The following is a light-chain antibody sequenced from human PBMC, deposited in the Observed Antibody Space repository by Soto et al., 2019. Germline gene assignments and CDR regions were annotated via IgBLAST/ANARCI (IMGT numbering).Light chain of an antibody. CDR2: SNN. CDR1: SSNIGSNT. J-gene: IGLJ1*01. V-gene: IGLV1-44*01. Sequence: VLTQPPSASGTPGQRVTISCSGSSSNIGSNTVNWYQQLPGTAPKLLIYSNNQRPSGVPDRFSGSKSGTSASLAISGLQYEDEADYYCAAWDDSMNGPVFGTGTKITVL. CDR3: AAWDDSMNGPV.